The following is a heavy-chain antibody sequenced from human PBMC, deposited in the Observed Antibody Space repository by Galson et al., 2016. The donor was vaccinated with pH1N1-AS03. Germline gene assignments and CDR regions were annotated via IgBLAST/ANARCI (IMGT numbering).Heavy chain of an antibody. CDR1: GGSIRNSADY. CDR3: ARSPRPIAVAGTFPSRFDP. D-gene: IGHD6-19*01. Sequence: LSLTCTVSGGSIRNSADYWGWIRQPPGRGLEWIGNVYHTGTPFFNPSLSSRVTISVDTSVNQSSLRLSSVTAADTALYYCARSPRPIAVAGTFPSRFDPWGQGMLVTVSS. V-gene: IGHV4-39*07. CDR2: VYHTGTP. J-gene: IGHJ5*02.